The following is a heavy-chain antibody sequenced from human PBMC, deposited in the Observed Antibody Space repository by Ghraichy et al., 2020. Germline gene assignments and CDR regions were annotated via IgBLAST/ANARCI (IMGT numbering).Heavy chain of an antibody. D-gene: IGHD6-19*01. Sequence: LSLTCAASGFAISSRAMSWVRQAPGKGLEWVASINNRGNPYYADSVRGRFTISIDTSKNSLFLEMNYLRADDSAVYYCAKDHISTGWPCFDNWGQGTQVTVSS. CDR1: GFAISSRA. CDR2: INNRGNP. J-gene: IGHJ4*02. CDR3: AKDHISTGWPCFDN. V-gene: IGHV3-23*01.